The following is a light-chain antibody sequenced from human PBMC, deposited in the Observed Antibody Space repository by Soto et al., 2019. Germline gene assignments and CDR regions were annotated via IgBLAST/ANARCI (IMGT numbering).Light chain of an antibody. CDR3: SSYAGSSNV. V-gene: IGLV2-8*01. J-gene: IGLJ1*01. CDR2: EVN. Sequence: QSVLTQPPSASGSPGQSVAISCTGTSSDVGGYNYVSWYQQHPGKAPKLMIYEVNKRPSGVPDRFSGSESGNTASLTVSGLQAEDQDAYYCSSYAGSSNVFGTGTKVTV. CDR1: SSDVGGYNY.